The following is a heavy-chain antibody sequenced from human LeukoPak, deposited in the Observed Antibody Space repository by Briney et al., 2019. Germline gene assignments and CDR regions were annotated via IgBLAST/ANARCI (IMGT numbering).Heavy chain of an antibody. CDR1: GGSISSSSYY. J-gene: IGHJ4*02. CDR3: AREEYGDYYFDY. V-gene: IGHV4-39*02. CDR2: IYYSGST. Sequence: SETLSLTCTVSGGSISSSSYYWGWIRQPPGKGLEWIGSIYYSGSTYYNPSLKSRVTISVDTSKNQFSLKLSSVTAADTAVYYCAREEYGDYYFDYWGQGTLVTVSS. D-gene: IGHD4-17*01.